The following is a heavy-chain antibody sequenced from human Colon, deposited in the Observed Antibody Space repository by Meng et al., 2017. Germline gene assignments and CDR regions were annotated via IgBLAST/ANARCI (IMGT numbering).Heavy chain of an antibody. CDR3: ARDRRGTTDYFYY. CDR2: ISGYNGNT. V-gene: IGHV1-18*01. J-gene: IGHJ4*02. D-gene: IGHD5-24*01. CDR1: GYTFTSYG. Sequence: ASVKVSCKASGYTFTSYGISWVRQAPGQGLEWMGWISGYNGNTNYAQRLQGRVTMTTDTSTTTAYMELRSLRSDDTAVYYCARDRRGTTDYFYYWGQGTLVTVSS.